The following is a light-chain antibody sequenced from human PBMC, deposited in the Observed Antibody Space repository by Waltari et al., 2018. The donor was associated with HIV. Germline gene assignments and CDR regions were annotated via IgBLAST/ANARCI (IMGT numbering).Light chain of an antibody. CDR3: QSFDGITAV. J-gene: IGLJ7*01. CDR2: EDN. Sequence: NLMLTQPHSVSESPGKTVTISCTGSSGRIASNYVQWYQQCPGSAPTTVIFEDNQRSSGVPDRFSGSIDSSSNSASLTISRLKTEDEADYYCQSFDGITAVFGG. V-gene: IGLV6-57*02. CDR1: SGRIASNY.